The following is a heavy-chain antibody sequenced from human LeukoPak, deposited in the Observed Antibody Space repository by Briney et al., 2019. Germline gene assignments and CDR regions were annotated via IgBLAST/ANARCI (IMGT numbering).Heavy chain of an antibody. V-gene: IGHV7-4-1*02. D-gene: IGHD5-18*01. Sequence: ASVKVSCKASGYTFTSYAINWVRQAPGQGLEWMGWINTNTVNPTYAQGFTGRFVFSLDTSVSTAYLQISSLKAEDTAVYYCARRRGYSYGYYFDYWGQGTLVTVSS. CDR2: INTNTVNP. CDR3: ARRRGYSYGYYFDY. CDR1: GYTFTSYA. J-gene: IGHJ4*02.